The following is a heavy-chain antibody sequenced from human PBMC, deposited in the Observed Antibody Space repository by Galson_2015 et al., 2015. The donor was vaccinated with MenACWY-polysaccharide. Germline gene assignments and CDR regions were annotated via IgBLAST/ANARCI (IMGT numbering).Heavy chain of an antibody. CDR2: ISYDGTNK. D-gene: IGHD2-2*01. V-gene: IGHV3-30-3*01. CDR3: ARSYCDRTTCYGIDG. Sequence: SLRLSCAASRFTFSSYAMHWVRQAPGKGLEWVAVISYDGTNKYYADSVEGRLTVSRDNSKNTLYVQMNSLRGEDTAVYYCARSYCDRTTCYGIDGWGQGTSVTVSS. J-gene: IGHJ6*02. CDR1: RFTFSSYA.